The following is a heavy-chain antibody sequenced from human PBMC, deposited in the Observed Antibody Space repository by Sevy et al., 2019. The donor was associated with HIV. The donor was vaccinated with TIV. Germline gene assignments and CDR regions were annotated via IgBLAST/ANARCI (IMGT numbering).Heavy chain of an antibody. D-gene: IGHD6-6*01. CDR1: GGSISSSSYY. J-gene: IGHJ4*02. V-gene: IGHV4-39*01. CDR3: ARHAPYSSSSEGEDYFDY. Sequence: SETLSLTCTVSGGSISSSSYYWGWIRQPPGKGLEWIGSIYYSGSTYYNPSLKSRVTISVDTSKNQFSLKLSSVTAADTAVYYCARHAPYSSSSEGEDYFDYWGQGTLVTVSS. CDR2: IYYSGST.